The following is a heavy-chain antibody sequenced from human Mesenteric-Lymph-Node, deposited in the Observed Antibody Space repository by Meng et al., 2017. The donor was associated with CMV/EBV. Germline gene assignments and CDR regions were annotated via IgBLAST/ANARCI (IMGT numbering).Heavy chain of an antibody. Sequence: GGSLRLSCTASGFTFGDYAMSWVRQAPGKGLEWVGFIRSKAYGGTTEYAASVKGRFTISRDDSKSIAYLQMNSLKTEDTAVYYCAKDRVPAAIGFYYYGMDVWGQGTTVTVSS. J-gene: IGHJ6*02. CDR3: AKDRVPAAIGFYYYGMDV. CDR2: IRSKAYGGTT. D-gene: IGHD2-2*01. CDR1: GFTFGDYA. V-gene: IGHV3-49*04.